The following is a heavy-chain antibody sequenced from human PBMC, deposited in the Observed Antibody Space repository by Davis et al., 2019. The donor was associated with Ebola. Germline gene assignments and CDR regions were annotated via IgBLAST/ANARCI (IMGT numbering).Heavy chain of an antibody. CDR2: ISYDGSNK. CDR3: AKDQRYYDSSGYVSDAFDI. V-gene: IGHV3-30*18. J-gene: IGHJ3*02. Sequence: GGSLRLSCAASGFTFSSYGMHWVRQAPGKGLEWVAVISYDGSNKYYADSVKGRFTISRDNSKNTLYLQMNSLRAEDTAVYYCAKDQRYYDSSGYVSDAFDIWGQGTMVTVSS. CDR1: GFTFSSYG. D-gene: IGHD3-22*01.